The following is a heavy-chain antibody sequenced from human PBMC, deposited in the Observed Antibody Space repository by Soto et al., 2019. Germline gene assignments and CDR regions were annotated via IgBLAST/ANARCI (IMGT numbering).Heavy chain of an antibody. CDR3: ARDLHYYDSSGYTILYYFDY. V-gene: IGHV3-48*02. D-gene: IGHD3-22*01. CDR2: ISSSSSTI. J-gene: IGHJ4*02. Sequence: GGSLRLSCAASGFTFSSYSMNWVRQAPGKGLEWVSYISSSSSTIYYADSVKGRFTISRDNAKNSLYLQMNCLRDEDTAVYYCARDLHYYDSSGYTILYYFDYWGQGTLVTVSS. CDR1: GFTFSSYS.